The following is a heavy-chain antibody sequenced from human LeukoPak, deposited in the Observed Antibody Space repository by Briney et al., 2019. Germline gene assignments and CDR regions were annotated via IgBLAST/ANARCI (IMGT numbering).Heavy chain of an antibody. CDR3: ATDPDYSNYGPGNNWFVP. Sequence: PSETLSLTCTVSGGSISSSSYYWGWIRQPPGKGLEWIGSIYYSGSTYYNPSLKSRVTISIDTSKNQFSLKLTSLTAADTAVYYCATDPDYSNYGPGNNWFVPWGQGTLVTVSS. J-gene: IGHJ5*02. CDR1: GGSISSSSYY. D-gene: IGHD4-11*01. V-gene: IGHV4-39*07. CDR2: IYYSGST.